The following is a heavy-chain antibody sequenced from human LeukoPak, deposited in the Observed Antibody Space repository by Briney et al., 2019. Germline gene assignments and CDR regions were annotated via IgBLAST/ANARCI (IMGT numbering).Heavy chain of an antibody. V-gene: IGHV3-9*01. CDR3: AKEDSGSYYSY. J-gene: IGHJ4*02. CDR1: GFTFDDYA. CDR2: ISWNSGSI. D-gene: IGHD1-26*01. Sequence: GGSLRLSCAASGFTFDDYAMHWVRQAPGKGLEWVSGISWNSGSIGYADSVKGRFTISRDNAKNSLYLQMNSLRAEDTALYYCAKEDSGSYYSYWGQGTLVTVSS.